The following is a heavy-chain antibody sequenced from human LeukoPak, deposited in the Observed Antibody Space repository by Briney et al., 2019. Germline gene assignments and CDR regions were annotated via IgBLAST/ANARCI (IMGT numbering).Heavy chain of an antibody. D-gene: IGHD2-2*02. CDR2: MNPNSGNT. Sequence: GASVKVSCKASGYTFTSYDINWVRQATGQGLEWMGWMNPNSGNTGYAQKFQGRATMTRNTSISTAYMELSSLRSEDTAVYYCARYCSSTSCYKGDAFDIWGQGTMVTVSS. CDR1: GYTFTSYD. CDR3: ARYCSSTSCYKGDAFDI. J-gene: IGHJ3*02. V-gene: IGHV1-8*01.